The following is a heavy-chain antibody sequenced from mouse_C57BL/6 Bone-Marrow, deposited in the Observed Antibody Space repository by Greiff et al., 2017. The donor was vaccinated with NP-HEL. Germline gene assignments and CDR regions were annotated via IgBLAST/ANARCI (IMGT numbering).Heavy chain of an antibody. D-gene: IGHD1-1*01. CDR3: AREGNYYGSSYGYFDY. V-gene: IGHV1-82*01. CDR2: IYPGDGDT. CDR1: GYAFSSSW. J-gene: IGHJ2*01. Sequence: QVQLQQSGPELVKPGASVKISCKASGYAFSSSWMNWVKQRPGKGLEWIGRIYPGDGDTNYNGKFKGKATLTADKSSSTAYMQLSSLTSEDSAVYFCAREGNYYGSSYGYFDYWGQGTTLTVSS.